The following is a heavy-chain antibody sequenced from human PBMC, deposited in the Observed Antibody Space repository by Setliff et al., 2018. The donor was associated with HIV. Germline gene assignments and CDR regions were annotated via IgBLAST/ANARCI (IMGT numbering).Heavy chain of an antibody. D-gene: IGHD5-12*01. CDR1: GDSISSGSHY. Sequence: SETLSLTCTVSGDSISSGSHYWSWIRQPAGKGLEWIGHIYTGGNANYNPSLQSRATISIATSRNQFSLQLDSVTAADMALYFCARGRGTWIPDSSWFDSWGQGTLVTVSS. J-gene: IGHJ5*01. CDR2: IYTGGNA. V-gene: IGHV4-61*09. CDR3: ARGRGTWIPDSSWFDS.